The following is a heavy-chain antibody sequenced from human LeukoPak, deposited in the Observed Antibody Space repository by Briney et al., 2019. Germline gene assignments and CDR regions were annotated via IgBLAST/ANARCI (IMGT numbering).Heavy chain of an antibody. CDR2: IKQDGSEK. Sequence: GSLRLSCAASGFTFSSYWMSWVRQAPGKGLEWVANIKQDGSEKYYVDSVKGRFTISRDNAKNSLYLQMNSLRAEDTAVYYCARELRFLEWLNFDYWGQGTLVTVSS. D-gene: IGHD3-3*01. CDR3: ARELRFLEWLNFDY. V-gene: IGHV3-7*01. CDR1: GFTFSSYW. J-gene: IGHJ4*02.